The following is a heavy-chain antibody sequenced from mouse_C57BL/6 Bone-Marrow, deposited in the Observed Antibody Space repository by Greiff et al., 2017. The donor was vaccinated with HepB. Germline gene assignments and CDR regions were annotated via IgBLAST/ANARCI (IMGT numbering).Heavy chain of an antibody. CDR1: GYTFTDYE. CDR3: TGFITTVVRYFDV. Sequence: VQLQQSGAELVRPGASVTLSCKASGYTFTDYEMHWVKQTPVHGLEWIGAIDPETGGTAYNQKFKGKAILTADKSSSTAYMELHSLTSEDSAVYYCTGFITTVVRYFDVWGTGTTVTASS. V-gene: IGHV1-15*01. D-gene: IGHD1-1*01. J-gene: IGHJ1*03. CDR2: IDPETGGT.